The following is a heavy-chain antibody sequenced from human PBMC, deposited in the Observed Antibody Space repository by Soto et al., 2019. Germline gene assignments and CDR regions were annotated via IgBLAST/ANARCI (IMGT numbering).Heavy chain of an antibody. CDR1: GFTFSSYA. J-gene: IGHJ4*02. CDR3: AKALTRGYSYGYVDY. Sequence: ESGGGLVQPGGSLRLSCAASGFTFSSYAMSWVRQAPGKGLAWVSAISGSGGSTYYADSVKGRFTISRDNSKNTLYLQMNSLRAEETAVYYCAKALTRGYSYGYVDYWGQGTLVTVSS. V-gene: IGHV3-23*01. CDR2: ISGSGGST. D-gene: IGHD5-18*01.